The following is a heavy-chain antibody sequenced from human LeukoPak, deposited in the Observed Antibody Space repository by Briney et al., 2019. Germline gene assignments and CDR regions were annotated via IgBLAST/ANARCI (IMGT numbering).Heavy chain of an antibody. J-gene: IGHJ4*02. V-gene: IGHV3-74*01. Sequence: PGGSLRLSCAASGFTFSDYYMSWIRQAPGKGLVWVSRINSDGSSTSYADSVKGRFTISRDNAKNTLYLQMNSLRAEDTAVYYCARDRRYYDSSGYCTLFDYWGQGTLVTVSS. D-gene: IGHD3-22*01. CDR3: ARDRRYYDSSGYCTLFDY. CDR1: GFTFSDYY. CDR2: INSDGSST.